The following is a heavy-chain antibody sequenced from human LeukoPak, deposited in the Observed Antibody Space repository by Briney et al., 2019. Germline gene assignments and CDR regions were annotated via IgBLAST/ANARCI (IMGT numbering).Heavy chain of an antibody. Sequence: PGGSLRLSCTASGFTVSSKYMSWVRQAPGQGLEWVSVLYSGGTAFYPDSVRGRFTISRDKSKDTLYLQMNNLRADDTAVYYCAKFPRGSGYLLDSWGQGTLVIVSS. V-gene: IGHV3-53*01. J-gene: IGHJ4*02. CDR2: LYSGGTA. CDR1: GFTVSSKY. CDR3: AKFPRGSGYLLDS. D-gene: IGHD3-22*01.